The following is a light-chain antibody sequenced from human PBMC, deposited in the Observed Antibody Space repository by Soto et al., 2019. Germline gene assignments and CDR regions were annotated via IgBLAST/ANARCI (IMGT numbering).Light chain of an antibody. CDR1: SSDVGGYNY. V-gene: IGLV2-14*03. CDR3: SSSTRSSTVM. Sequence: QSVLTQPASVSGSLGQSITISCTGTSSDVGGYNYVSWYQQHPGKAPKLMIYDVTIRPSGVSNRFSGSKSGNTASLTISGLQAEDEADYYCSSSTRSSTVMFGGGTKVTV. CDR2: DVT. J-gene: IGLJ3*02.